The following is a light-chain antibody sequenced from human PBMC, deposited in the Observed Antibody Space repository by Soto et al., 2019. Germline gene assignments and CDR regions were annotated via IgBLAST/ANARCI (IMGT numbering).Light chain of an antibody. J-gene: IGKJ1*01. CDR1: QGISHY. CDR3: QKYASAPRT. CDR2: AAS. Sequence: DIPMTQSPSSLSASVGDRVTITCRASQGISHYLAWYQQKPGKVPKLLISAASTLQSGVPSRFSGSGSGTDFTLSISSLQPEDVATYYCQKYASAPRTFGQGTKVEIK. V-gene: IGKV1-27*01.